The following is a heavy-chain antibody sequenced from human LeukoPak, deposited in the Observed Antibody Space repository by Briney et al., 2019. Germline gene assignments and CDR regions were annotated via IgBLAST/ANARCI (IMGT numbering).Heavy chain of an antibody. D-gene: IGHD7-27*01. Sequence: SETLSLTCTVSGVSISSSSYIWRWIRQPPGKGLEWIGSIYYGGSTYYSPSLKSRVTISLDTSKNQFSLKLSSVTAADTAVYYCARDRSWGSGYYYYYMDVWGKGTTVTVSS. V-gene: IGHV4-39*07. J-gene: IGHJ6*03. CDR2: IYYGGST. CDR3: ARDRSWGSGYYYYYMDV. CDR1: GVSISSSSYI.